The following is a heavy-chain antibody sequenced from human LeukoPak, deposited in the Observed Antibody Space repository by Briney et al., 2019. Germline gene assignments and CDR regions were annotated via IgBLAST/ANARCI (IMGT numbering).Heavy chain of an antibody. CDR2: IYYSGST. V-gene: IGHV4-39*02. D-gene: IGHD4-11*01. J-gene: IGHJ4*02. Sequence: SETLSLTCTVSGGSISSDTNYWGWIRQPPGKGLEWIGSIYYSGSTYYNPSLKSRVTISVDTSKNEFSLKLSSVTAADTAVYFCARDDYSNYGHYWGQGKLVTVSS. CDR3: ARDDYSNYGHY. CDR1: GGSISSDTNY.